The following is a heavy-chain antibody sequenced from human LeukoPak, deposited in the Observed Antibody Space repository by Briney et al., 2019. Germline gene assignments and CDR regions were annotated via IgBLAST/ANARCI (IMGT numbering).Heavy chain of an antibody. J-gene: IGHJ4*02. Sequence: SETLSLTCTVSGGSISSSSYYWGWIRQPPGKGLEWIGSICYSGSTYYNPSLKSRVTISVDTSKNQFSLKLSSVTAADTAVYYCASNRYSSGWKYFDYWGQGTLVTVSS. CDR3: ASNRYSSGWKYFDY. D-gene: IGHD6-19*01. CDR1: GGSISSSSYY. V-gene: IGHV4-39*01. CDR2: ICYSGST.